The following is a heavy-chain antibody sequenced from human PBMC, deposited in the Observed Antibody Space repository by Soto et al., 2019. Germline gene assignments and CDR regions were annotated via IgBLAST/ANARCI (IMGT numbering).Heavy chain of an antibody. D-gene: IGHD4-17*01. CDR2: IYHSGST. V-gene: IGHV4-30-2*01. Sequence: PSETLSLTCAVSGGSISSGGYSWSWIRQPPGKGLEWIGYIYHSGSTYYNPSIKSRVTISVDRSKNQFSLKLSSVTAADTAVYYCARGVPVRFDYWGQGTLVTVSS. CDR1: GGSISSGGYS. CDR3: ARGVPVRFDY. J-gene: IGHJ4*02.